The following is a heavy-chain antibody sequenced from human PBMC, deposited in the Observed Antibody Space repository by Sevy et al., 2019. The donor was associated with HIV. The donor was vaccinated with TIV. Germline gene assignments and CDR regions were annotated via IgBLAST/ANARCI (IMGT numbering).Heavy chain of an antibody. V-gene: IGHV3-11*01. D-gene: IGHD6-13*01. CDR2: ISSSGSTI. CDR3: ARGRRMGAAAVVLNDY. CDR1: GFTFSDYY. Sequence: GGSLRLSCAASGFTFSDYYMSWIRQAPGKGLEWVSYISSSGSTIYYADSMKGRFTISRDNAKNSLYLQMNSLRAEDTAVYYCARGRRMGAAAVVLNDYWGQGTLVTVSS. J-gene: IGHJ4*02.